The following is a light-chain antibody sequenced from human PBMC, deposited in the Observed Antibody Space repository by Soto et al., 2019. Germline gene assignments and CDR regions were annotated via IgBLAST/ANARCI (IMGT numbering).Light chain of an antibody. CDR2: DVS. Sequence: QSALTQPRSVSGSPGQSVTISCTGTSSDVGDYNYVSWYQQYPGKAPKLVIYDVSKRPSGVPDRFSGSKSGNTASLTSSGLQAEDEADDYCCSFAGSYTFWVFGGGTKVTVL. CDR3: CSFAGSYTFWV. J-gene: IGLJ3*02. CDR1: SSDVGDYNY. V-gene: IGLV2-11*01.